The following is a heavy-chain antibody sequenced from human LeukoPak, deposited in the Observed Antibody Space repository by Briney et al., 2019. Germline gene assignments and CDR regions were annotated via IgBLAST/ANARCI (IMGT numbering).Heavy chain of an antibody. CDR1: GYTFTIYD. J-gene: IGHJ4*02. D-gene: IGHD1-26*01. V-gene: IGHV1-8*03. CDR3: ARYSGSYYYFDY. CDR2: MNPNSGNT. Sequence: ASVKVSCKASGYTFTIYDINWVRQATGQGLEWMGWMNPNSGNTGYAQKFQGRVTITRNTSISTAYMELSSLRSGDTAVYYCARYSGSYYYFDYWGQGTLVTVSS.